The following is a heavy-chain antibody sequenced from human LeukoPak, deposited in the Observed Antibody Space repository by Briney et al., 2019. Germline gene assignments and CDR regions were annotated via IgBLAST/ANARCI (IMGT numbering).Heavy chain of an antibody. CDR3: ARPYQQSKWKYHYYMDV. D-gene: IGHD1-1*01. CDR1: GASFSTNY. Sequence: PSQTLSLTCSVSGASFSTNYWGWIRQPPGRGLEWIGYVFDSGSTNYNPSLKSRVTISVDTSTKQFSLRLSSVTAADTAVYYCARPYQQSKWKYHYYMDVWGKGTAVTVSS. CDR2: VFDSGST. V-gene: IGHV4-59*01. J-gene: IGHJ6*03.